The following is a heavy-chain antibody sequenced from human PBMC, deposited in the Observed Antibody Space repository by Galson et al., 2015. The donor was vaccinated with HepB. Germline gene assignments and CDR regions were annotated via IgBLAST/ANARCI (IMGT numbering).Heavy chain of an antibody. J-gene: IGHJ4*02. CDR1: GGTFSSYA. D-gene: IGHD5-24*01. CDR3: ARVPLRMATMGGCDY. V-gene: IGHV1-69*06. Sequence: SVKVSCKASGGTFSSYAISWVRQAPGQGLEWMGGIIPIFGTANYAQKFQGRVTITADKSTSTAYMELSSLRSEDTAVYYCARVPLRMATMGGCDYWGQGTLVTVSS. CDR2: IIPIFGTA.